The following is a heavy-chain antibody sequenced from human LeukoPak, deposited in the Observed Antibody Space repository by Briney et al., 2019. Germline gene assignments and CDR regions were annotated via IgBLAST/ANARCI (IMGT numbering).Heavy chain of an antibody. Sequence: PSETLSLTCTVSGGSISSSSYYWGWIRQPPGKGLEWIGSIYYSGSTYYNPSLKSRVTISVDTSKNQFSLKLSSVTAADTAVYYCAREKTRNHDFDYWGQGTLVTVSS. J-gene: IGHJ4*02. CDR1: GGSISSSSYY. CDR2: IYYSGST. CDR3: AREKTRNHDFDY. D-gene: IGHD1-14*01. V-gene: IGHV4-39*02.